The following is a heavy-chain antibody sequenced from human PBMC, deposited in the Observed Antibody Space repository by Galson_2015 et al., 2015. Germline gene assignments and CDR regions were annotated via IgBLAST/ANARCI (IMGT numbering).Heavy chain of an antibody. D-gene: IGHD3-22*01. CDR3: ARASYYDSSGYYFDY. CDR1: GFTFSGHD. Sequence: SLRLSCAAPGFTFSGHDMHWVRHATGKGLEWVSAIGTAGDTYYPGSVKGRFTISRENAKNSLYLQMNSLRAGDTAVYYCARASYYDSSGYYFDYWGQGTLVTVSS. CDR2: IGTAGDT. V-gene: IGHV3-13*01. J-gene: IGHJ4*02.